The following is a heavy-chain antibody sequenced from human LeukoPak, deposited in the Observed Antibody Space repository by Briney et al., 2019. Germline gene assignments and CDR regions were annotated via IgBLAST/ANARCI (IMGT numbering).Heavy chain of an antibody. CDR2: IRYDGSNK. V-gene: IGHV3-30*02. J-gene: IGHJ4*02. Sequence: GGSLRLSCTASGFTFSIYGMHWVRQAPGKGLEWVAFIRYDGSNKYYADSVKGRFTISRDNSKNTLYLQMNSLRAEDTAVYYCAKDRLGGPNYFDYWGQGTLVTVSS. CDR3: AKDRLGGPNYFDY. CDR1: GFTFSIYG. D-gene: IGHD2-15*01.